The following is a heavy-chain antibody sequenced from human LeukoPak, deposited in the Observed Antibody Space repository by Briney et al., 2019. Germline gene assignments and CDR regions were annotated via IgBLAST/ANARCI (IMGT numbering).Heavy chain of an antibody. V-gene: IGHV1-8*01. Sequence: AKVSCKASGYTFTSYDINWVRQATGQVLEWMGWMNPNSGNTGYAQKFQGRVTMTRNTSISTAYMELSSLRSEDTAVYYCAQFGSGSSSPRYYYYMDVWGKGTTVTVSS. D-gene: IGHD3-10*01. J-gene: IGHJ6*03. CDR1: GYTFTSYD. CDR2: MNPNSGNT. CDR3: AQFGSGSSSPRYYYYMDV.